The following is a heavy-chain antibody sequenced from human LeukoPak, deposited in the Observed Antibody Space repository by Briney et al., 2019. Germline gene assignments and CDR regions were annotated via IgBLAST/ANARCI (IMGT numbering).Heavy chain of an antibody. Sequence: PGGSLRLSCAASGFTFSSYWMSWVRQAPGKGLEWVANIKQDGSEKYYVDSVKGLFTISRDNAKNSLYLQMNSLRAEDTAVYYCARALPRDYFDYWGQGTLVTVSS. CDR1: GFTFSSYW. J-gene: IGHJ4*02. CDR3: ARALPRDYFDY. V-gene: IGHV3-7*01. CDR2: IKQDGSEK.